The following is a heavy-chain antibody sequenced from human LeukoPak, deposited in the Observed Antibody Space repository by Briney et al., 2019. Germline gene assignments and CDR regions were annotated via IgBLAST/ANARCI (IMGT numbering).Heavy chain of an antibody. V-gene: IGHV3-53*01. CDR3: ARDGFYSSGWADAFDI. CDR1: GFTVSSNY. J-gene: IGHJ3*02. CDR2: IYSGGST. D-gene: IGHD6-19*01. Sequence: GGSLRLSCAASGFTVSSNYMSWVRQAPGKGLEWVSVIYSGGSTYYADSVKGRFTISRDNSKNTLYLQMNSLRAEDTAVYYCARDGFYSSGWADAFDIWGQGTMVTVSS.